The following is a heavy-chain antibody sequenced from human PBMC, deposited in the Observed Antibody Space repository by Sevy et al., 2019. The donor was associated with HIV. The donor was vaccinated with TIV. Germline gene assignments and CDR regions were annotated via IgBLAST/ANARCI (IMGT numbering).Heavy chain of an antibody. D-gene: IGHD2-15*01. V-gene: IGHV3-7*01. CDR3: AGGGFLSRY. CDR1: GFTFSDSW. CDR2: INQAGSDK. Sequence: GESLKISCAASGFTFSDSWMTWVRQGPGKRLEWVANINQAGSDKYYVDSVRGRFTISRDNAKNSLYLQMNSLRVEDTALYYCAGGGFLSRYWGQGSMVTVSS. J-gene: IGHJ4*02.